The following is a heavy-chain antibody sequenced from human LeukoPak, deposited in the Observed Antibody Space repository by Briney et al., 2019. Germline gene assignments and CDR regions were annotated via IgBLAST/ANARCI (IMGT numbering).Heavy chain of an antibody. J-gene: IGHJ3*02. V-gene: IGHV3-48*01. Sequence: PGGSLRLSCAASGFTFSSYNMNWVRQAPGKGLEWVSYISSSSPIYYADSVKGRFTISRDNAKNSLYLQMNSLRAEDTAVYYCARDLIASSSVAYEAFDIWGQGTLVTVSS. D-gene: IGHD2-2*01. CDR1: GFTFSSYN. CDR2: ISSSSPI. CDR3: ARDLIASSSVAYEAFDI.